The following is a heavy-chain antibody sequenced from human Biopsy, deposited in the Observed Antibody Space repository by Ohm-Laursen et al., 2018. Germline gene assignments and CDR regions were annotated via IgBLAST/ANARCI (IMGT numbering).Heavy chain of an antibody. CDR1: GGTFQKYG. Sequence: ASVKVSCKASGGTFQKYGVTWVRQAPGQGLEWRGGIIPMLGTVQYARKLRGRVTITADKPTSTAYMELTSLTSDDTAVYYCARDTLMAQHLVPGENWFDPWGQGTLVTVSS. CDR3: ARDTLMAQHLVPGENWFDP. J-gene: IGHJ5*02. CDR2: IIPMLGTV. D-gene: IGHD3-10*01. V-gene: IGHV1-69*10.